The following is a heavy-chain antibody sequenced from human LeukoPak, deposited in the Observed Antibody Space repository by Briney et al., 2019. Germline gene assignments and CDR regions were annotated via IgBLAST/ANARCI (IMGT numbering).Heavy chain of an antibody. CDR2: ISSSGSTI. V-gene: IGHV3-11*01. J-gene: IGHJ6*02. CDR3: ARDVYRYGYFGYYGMDV. D-gene: IGHD5-18*01. CDR1: GFTFSDYY. Sequence: GGFLRLSCAASGFTFSDYYMSWIRQAPGKGLEWVSYISSSGSTIYYADSVKGRFTISRDNAKNSLYLQMNSLRAEDTAVYYCARDVYRYGYFGYYGMDVWGQGTTVTVSS.